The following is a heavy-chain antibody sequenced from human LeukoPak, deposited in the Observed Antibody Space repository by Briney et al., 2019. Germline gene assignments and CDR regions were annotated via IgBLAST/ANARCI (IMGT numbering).Heavy chain of an antibody. V-gene: IGHV3-53*01. CDR2: IYRGGST. CDR3: AREGDRRDGSLDY. CDR1: GFIVSSHY. D-gene: IGHD2-21*02. Sequence: GGSLRLSCAASGFIVSSHYMSWVRQAPGKGLEWVSIIYRGGSTYYADSVKGRFTISRDNSKNTLSLQMNSLRAEDTAVYYCAREGDRRDGSLDYWGQGTLVTVSS. J-gene: IGHJ4*02.